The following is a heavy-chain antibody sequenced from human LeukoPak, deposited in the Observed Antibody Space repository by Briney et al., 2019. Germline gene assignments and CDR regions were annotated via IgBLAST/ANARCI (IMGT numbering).Heavy chain of an antibody. V-gene: IGHV3-23*01. J-gene: IGHJ4*02. Sequence: TGGSLRLSCVSSGFTFSSYAMSWVRQAPGKGLEWVSTIGGTGVRTYYADSVKGRFTISRDNSKNTLYLQMNSLRAEDTAVYYCAKYGGICSSTRCYEKFDYWGQGTLVTVSS. CDR2: IGGTGVRT. D-gene: IGHD2-2*01. CDR3: AKYGGICSSTRCYEKFDY. CDR1: GFTFSSYA.